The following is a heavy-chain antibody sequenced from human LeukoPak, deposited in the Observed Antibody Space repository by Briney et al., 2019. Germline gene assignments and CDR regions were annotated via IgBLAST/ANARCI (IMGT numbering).Heavy chain of an antibody. CDR1: GFIFSTYA. CDR2: ISGSGGST. D-gene: IGHD1-1*01. V-gene: IGHV3-23*01. J-gene: IGHJ2*01. CDR3: VKDNSNWYWYFDL. Sequence: GGSLRLSCAGSGFIFSTYAMSWVRQAPGKGLEWVSVISGSGGSTYYADSVKGRFTISRDNSKNTLYLQMNSLRGEDTAVYHCVKDNSNWYWYFDLWGRGTLVTVSS.